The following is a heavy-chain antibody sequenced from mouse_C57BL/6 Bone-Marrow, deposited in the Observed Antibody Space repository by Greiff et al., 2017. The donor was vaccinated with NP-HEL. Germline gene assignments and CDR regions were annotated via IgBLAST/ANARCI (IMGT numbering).Heavy chain of an antibody. V-gene: IGHV7-1*01. CDR3: ARDYYGSSLYYFDY. D-gene: IGHD1-1*01. CDR2: SRNKANDYTT. CDR1: GFTFSDFY. J-gene: IGHJ2*01. Sequence: EVKLMESGGGLVQSGRSLRLSCATSGFTFSDFYMEWVRQAPGKRLEWIAASRNKANDYTTEYSASVKGRFIVSRDTSQSILYLQMNALRAEDTAIYYCARDYYGSSLYYFDYWGQGTTLTVSA.